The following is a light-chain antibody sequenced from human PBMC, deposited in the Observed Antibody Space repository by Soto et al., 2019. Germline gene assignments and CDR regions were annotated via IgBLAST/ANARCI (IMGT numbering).Light chain of an antibody. CDR3: QQSYTTPVYT. Sequence: DIQVTQSPVSLSASVGDRVTITCRTSQGISTYLNWYQQKPGKAPKLLIYAASTLQSGVPSRFSGSGSGTDFTLTISSLQPEDFATYYCQQSYTTPVYTFGQGTKLEIK. CDR2: AAS. J-gene: IGKJ2*01. CDR1: QGISTY. V-gene: IGKV1-39*01.